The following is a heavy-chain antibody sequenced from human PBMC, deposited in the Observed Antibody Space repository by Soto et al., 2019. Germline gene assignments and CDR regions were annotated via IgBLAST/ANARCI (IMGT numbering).Heavy chain of an antibody. V-gene: IGHV1-18*01. CDR2: ISAYNGNT. Sequence: ASVKVSCKASGYTFTIYGISWVRQAPGQGLEWMGWISAYNGNTNYAQKLQGRVTMTTDTSTSTAYMELRSLRSDDTAVYYCARDRILTGSNWFDPWGQGTLVTVSS. J-gene: IGHJ5*02. CDR3: ARDRILTGSNWFDP. D-gene: IGHD3-9*01. CDR1: GYTFTIYG.